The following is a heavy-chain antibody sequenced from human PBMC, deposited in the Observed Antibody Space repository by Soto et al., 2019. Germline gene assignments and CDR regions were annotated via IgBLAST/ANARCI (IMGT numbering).Heavy chain of an antibody. CDR1: GGSISSGGYY. CDR3: ARWGSYYDILTGYAPSWFAP. J-gene: IGHJ5*02. Sequence: SETLSLTCTVSGGSISSGGYYWSWIRQHPGKGLEWIGYIYYSGSTYYNPSLKSRVTISVDTSKNQFSLKLSSVTAADTAVYYCARWGSYYDILTGYAPSWFAPWGQGTRVTVSS. D-gene: IGHD3-9*01. V-gene: IGHV4-31*03. CDR2: IYYSGST.